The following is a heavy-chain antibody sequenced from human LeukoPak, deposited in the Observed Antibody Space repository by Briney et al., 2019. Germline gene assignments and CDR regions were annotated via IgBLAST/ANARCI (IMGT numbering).Heavy chain of an antibody. D-gene: IGHD6-13*01. CDR1: GGTFSSYA. Sequence: SVKVSCKASGGTFSSYAISWVRQAPGQGLEWMGRIIPIFGTANYAQKFQGRVTITTDECTSTAYMELSSLRAEDTAVYYCARGGPGIAAAGTWGFDPWGQGTLVTVSS. V-gene: IGHV1-69*05. CDR2: IIPIFGTA. J-gene: IGHJ5*02. CDR3: ARGGPGIAAAGTWGFDP.